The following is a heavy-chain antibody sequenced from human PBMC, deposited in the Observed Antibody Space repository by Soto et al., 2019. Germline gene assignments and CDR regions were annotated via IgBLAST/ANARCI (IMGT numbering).Heavy chain of an antibody. CDR1: GYIFTSYY. CDR3: ARDGWSAGYDFWSGYYYTRPRTYYYYGMDV. CDR2: INPSGGST. J-gene: IGHJ6*02. D-gene: IGHD3-3*01. Sequence: ASVKVSCKASGYIFTSYYMHWVRQAPGQGLEWMGKINPSGGSTSYAQKFQGRVTMTRDTSTSTVYMELSSLRSEDTAVYYCARDGWSAGYDFWSGYYYTRPRTYYYYGMDVWGQGTTVTVSS. V-gene: IGHV1-46*01.